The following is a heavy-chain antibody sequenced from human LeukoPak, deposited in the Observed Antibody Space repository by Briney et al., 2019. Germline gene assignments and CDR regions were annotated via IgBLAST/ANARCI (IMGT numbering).Heavy chain of an antibody. CDR3: ARRYSSGWYYFDY. V-gene: IGHV4-34*01. J-gene: IGHJ4*02. D-gene: IGHD6-19*01. CDR2: INHSGST. CDR1: GGSFSGYY. Sequence: LETLSLTCAVYGGSFSGYYWSWIRQPPGKGLEWIGEINHSGSTNYNPSLKSRVTISVDTSKNQFSLKLSSVTAADTAVYYCARRYSSGWYYFDYWGQGTLVTVSS.